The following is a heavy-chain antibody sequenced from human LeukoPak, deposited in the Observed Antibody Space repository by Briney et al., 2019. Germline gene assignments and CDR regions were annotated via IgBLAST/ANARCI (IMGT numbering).Heavy chain of an antibody. CDR3: ARYFGELLRDYFDY. CDR1: GGSVSGTNYY. CDR2: IYYSGST. D-gene: IGHD1-26*01. Sequence: PSETLSLTCTVSGGSVSGTNYYWAWIRQPPEKGLEWIGTIYYSGSTYYNVSLKSRVTISVDTSKNQFSLNLSSVTAADTAVYYCARYFGELLRDYFDYWGQGTLVTVSS. V-gene: IGHV4-39*07. J-gene: IGHJ4*02.